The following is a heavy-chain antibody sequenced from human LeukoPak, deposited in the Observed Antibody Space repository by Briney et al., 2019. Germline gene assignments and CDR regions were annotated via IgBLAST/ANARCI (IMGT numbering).Heavy chain of an antibody. Sequence: ASVKVSCKASGYTFTSYGISWVRQAPGQGLEWMGWISAYNGNTNYAQKLQGRVTMTTDTSTSTAYMELSSLRSEDTAVYYCARVVAATRFDYWGQGTLVTVSS. J-gene: IGHJ4*02. CDR1: GYTFTSYG. D-gene: IGHD2-15*01. CDR2: ISAYNGNT. CDR3: ARVVAATRFDY. V-gene: IGHV1-18*01.